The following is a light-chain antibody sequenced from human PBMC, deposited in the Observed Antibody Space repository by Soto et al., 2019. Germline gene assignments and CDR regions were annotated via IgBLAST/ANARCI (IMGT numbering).Light chain of an antibody. CDR1: SSDVGGYNY. CDR2: EVS. CDR3: SSYTSSSTRV. V-gene: IGLV2-14*01. J-gene: IGLJ1*01. Sequence: QSALTQPAPVSGSPGQSIAISCTGTSSDVGGYNYVSWYQQPPGKAPKLMIYEVSNRPSGVSNRFSGSKSGNTASLTISGLQAEDEADYYCSSYTSSSTRVFGTGTKVTVL.